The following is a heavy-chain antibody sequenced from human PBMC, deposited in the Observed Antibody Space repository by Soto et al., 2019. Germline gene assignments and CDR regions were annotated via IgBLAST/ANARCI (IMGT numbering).Heavy chain of an antibody. V-gene: IGHV4-31*03. J-gene: IGHJ4*02. Sequence: TSETLSLTCTVSGGSISSGGYYWSWIRQHPGKGLEWIGYIYYSGSTYYNPSLKSRVTISVDTSKNQFSLKLSSVTAADTAVYYCARHEGSGWYYFDYWGQGTLVTVSS. CDR1: GGSISSGGYY. D-gene: IGHD6-19*01. CDR2: IYYSGST. CDR3: ARHEGSGWYYFDY.